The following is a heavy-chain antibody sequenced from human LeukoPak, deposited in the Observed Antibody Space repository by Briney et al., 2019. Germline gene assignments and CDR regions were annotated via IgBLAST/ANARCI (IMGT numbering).Heavy chain of an antibody. CDR3: ARGYSSSWSSAYYYYYMDV. CDR1: GFTFSSYA. J-gene: IGHJ6*03. CDR2: ISGSGGST. Sequence: PGGSLRLSCAASGFTFSSYAMSWVRQAPGKGLEWVSAISGSGGSTYYADSVKGRFTISRDNSKNTLYLQMNSLRAEDTAVYYCARGYSSSWSSAYYYYYMDVWGKGTTVTVSS. V-gene: IGHV3-23*01. D-gene: IGHD6-13*01.